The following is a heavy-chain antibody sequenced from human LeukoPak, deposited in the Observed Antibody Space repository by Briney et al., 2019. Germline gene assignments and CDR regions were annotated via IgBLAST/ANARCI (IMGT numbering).Heavy chain of an antibody. V-gene: IGHV3-30-3*01. CDR3: ARESGIAAALDL. J-gene: IGHJ5*02. D-gene: IGHD6-13*01. Sequence: GGSLRLSCAASGFTFSSYAMHWVRQAPGKGLEWVAVISYDGSNKYYADSVKGRFTISRDNAKNTLYLQMNSLRAEDTAVYYCARESGIAAALDLWGQGTLVTVSS. CDR1: GFTFSSYA. CDR2: ISYDGSNK.